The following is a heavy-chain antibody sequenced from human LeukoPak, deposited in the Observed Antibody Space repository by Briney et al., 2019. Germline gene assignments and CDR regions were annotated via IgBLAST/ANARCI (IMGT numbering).Heavy chain of an antibody. CDR3: ASSGSYRFDY. Sequence: GGSLRLSCAASGFTFSGSPILWVRQASGKGLEWVGRIRSKADNYATAYAASVQGRCTISRDDSKSTAYLQLNSLKTEDTAVYYCASSGSYRFDYWGQGTLVTVSS. J-gene: IGHJ4*02. V-gene: IGHV3-73*01. CDR1: GFTFSGSP. D-gene: IGHD1-26*01. CDR2: IRSKADNYAT.